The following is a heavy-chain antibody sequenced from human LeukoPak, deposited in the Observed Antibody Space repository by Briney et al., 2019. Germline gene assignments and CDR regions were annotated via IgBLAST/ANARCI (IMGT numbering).Heavy chain of an antibody. CDR2: IYYTGGT. CDR3: AKYGNSGWVIDN. V-gene: IGHV4-59*08. J-gene: IGHJ4*02. CDR1: GGSIGSDY. Sequence: PSETLSLACTVSGGSIGSDYWTWIRQPPGKGLEYIGYIYYTGGTNYNPSLKSRVTISVDTSKNQFSLKLSSVTAADTAVYFCAKYGNSGWVIDNWGQGTLVTVSS. D-gene: IGHD6-19*01.